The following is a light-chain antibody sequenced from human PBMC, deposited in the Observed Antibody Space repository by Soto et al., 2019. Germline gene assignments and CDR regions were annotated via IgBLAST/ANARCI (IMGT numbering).Light chain of an antibody. CDR1: QCLXNY. Sequence: IQVTQYPSSLSASVGDRVTITCRASQCLXNYLAWYQQKPGEIPKVLXYAASTLESGSPPRLSGSGSATDFTLTINNLQPEDVANYYCQRYYNAPCTFGGGTKVDIK. J-gene: IGKJ4*02. V-gene: IGKV1-27*01. CDR3: QRYYNAPCT. CDR2: AAS.